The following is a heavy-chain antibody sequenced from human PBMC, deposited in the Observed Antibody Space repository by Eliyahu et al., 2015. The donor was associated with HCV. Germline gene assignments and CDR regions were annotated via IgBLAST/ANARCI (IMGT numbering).Heavy chain of an antibody. Sequence: QVQLVQSGAEVKKPGSSVKVSCKASGGTFSSYAISWVRQAPGQGLEWMGGIIPIFGTANYAQKFQGRVTITADESTSTAYMELSSLRSEDTAVYYCARNYDYVWGSSTYYYYGMDVWGQGTTVTVSS. D-gene: IGHD3-16*01. V-gene: IGHV1-69*01. J-gene: IGHJ6*02. CDR2: IIPIFGTA. CDR3: ARNYDYVWGSSTYYYYGMDV. CDR1: GGTFSSYA.